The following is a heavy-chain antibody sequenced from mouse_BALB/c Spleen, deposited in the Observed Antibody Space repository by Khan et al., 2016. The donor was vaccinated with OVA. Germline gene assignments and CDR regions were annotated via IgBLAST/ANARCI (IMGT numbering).Heavy chain of an antibody. V-gene: IGHV1S135*01. CDR3: TRHYYVAGFAY. J-gene: IGHJ3*01. CDR1: GYSFTSYY. CDR2: IDPFSGYS. Sequence: IQLVQSGPELMKPGASVKISCKASGYSFTSYYIHWVMQRHGNSLEWIGYIDPFSGYSTHTQKFKGQATLTVDKSSSTAYIHLSNLTSEDSAVYYCTRHYYVAGFAYWGQGTLVTVSA. D-gene: IGHD1-2*01.